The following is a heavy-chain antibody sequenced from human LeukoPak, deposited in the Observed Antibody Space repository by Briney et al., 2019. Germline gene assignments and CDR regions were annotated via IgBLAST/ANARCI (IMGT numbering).Heavy chain of an antibody. V-gene: IGHV3-7*01. J-gene: IGHJ3*02. CDR2: IKQDGSEK. Sequence: GGSLRLSCAASGFTFSSYWMSWVRQAPGKGLEWVANIKQDGSEKYYVDFVKGRFAISRDNAKNSLYLQMHSLRADDTAVYYCARDRGRRVFDIWGQGTVVTVSS. CDR1: GFTFSSYW. D-gene: IGHD3-16*01. CDR3: ARDRGRRVFDI.